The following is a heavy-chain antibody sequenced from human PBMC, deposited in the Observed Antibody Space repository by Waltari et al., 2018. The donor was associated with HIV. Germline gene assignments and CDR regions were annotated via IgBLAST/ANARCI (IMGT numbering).Heavy chain of an antibody. CDR3: ARDMNPIAAASPFGMDV. Sequence: QVQLVQSGAEVKKPGASVKVSCKASGYTFTGYYMHWVRQAPGQGLEWMGWINPNSGGTNYAQKFQGWVTMTRDTSISTAYMELSRLRSDDTAVYYCARDMNPIAAASPFGMDVWGQGTTVTVSS. CDR1: GYTFTGYY. D-gene: IGHD6-13*01. CDR2: INPNSGGT. V-gene: IGHV1-2*04. J-gene: IGHJ6*02.